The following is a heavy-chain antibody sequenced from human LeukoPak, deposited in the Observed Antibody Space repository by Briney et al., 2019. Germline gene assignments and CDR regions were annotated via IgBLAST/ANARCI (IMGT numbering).Heavy chain of an antibody. J-gene: IGHJ4*02. CDR2: IKQDGSEK. V-gene: IGHV3-7*01. CDR1: GFTFSSYW. CDR3: ARDRLAVGAIYYFDY. D-gene: IGHD1-26*01. Sequence: GGFLRLSCAASGFTFSSYWMSWVRQAPGKGLEWVANIKQDGSEKYYVDSVKGRFTISRDNAKNSLYLQMNSLRAEDTAVYYCARDRLAVGAIYYFDYWGQGTLVTVSS.